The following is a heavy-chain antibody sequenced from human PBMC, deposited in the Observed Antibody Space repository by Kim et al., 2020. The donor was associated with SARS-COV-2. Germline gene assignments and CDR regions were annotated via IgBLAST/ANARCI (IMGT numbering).Heavy chain of an antibody. Sequence: ANSYTTASAASVKGRLTISRDDSKNTAYLQMNSLKTEDTAVYYCTTGTDYWGQGTLVTVSS. J-gene: IGHJ4*02. V-gene: IGHV3-73*01. CDR3: TTGTDY. CDR2: ANSYTT.